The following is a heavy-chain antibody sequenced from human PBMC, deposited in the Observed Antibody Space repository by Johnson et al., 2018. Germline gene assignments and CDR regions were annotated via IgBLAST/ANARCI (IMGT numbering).Heavy chain of an antibody. V-gene: IGHV3-73*01. CDR2: IRNKANNYAT. CDR1: GFTFGGSA. CDR3: ARGHNDYRDSFDI. Sequence: VQLVESGGGLVQPGGSLKLSCAASGFTFGGSAIHWVRQASGKGLEWVGRIRNKANNYATAYAASVEDRFTVSRDDSGNTAYLQMNSLKTEDTAVYYCARGHNDYRDSFDIWGQGTMVTVSS. J-gene: IGHJ3*02. D-gene: IGHD4-11*01.